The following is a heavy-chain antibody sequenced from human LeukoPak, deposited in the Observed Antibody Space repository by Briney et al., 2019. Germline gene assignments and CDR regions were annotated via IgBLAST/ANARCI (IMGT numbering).Heavy chain of an antibody. J-gene: IGHJ5*02. V-gene: IGHV4-61*02. CDR2: IYTSGST. CDR3: AKGAGGFSYYNWFDP. D-gene: IGHD5-18*01. Sequence: SETLSLTCTVSGGSISSGSYYWSWIRQPAGKGLEWIGRIYTSGSTNYNPSLESRVTISVDTSKNQFSLKLASVTAADTAIYYCAKGAGGFSYYNWFDPWGQGTLVTVSS. CDR1: GGSISSGSYY.